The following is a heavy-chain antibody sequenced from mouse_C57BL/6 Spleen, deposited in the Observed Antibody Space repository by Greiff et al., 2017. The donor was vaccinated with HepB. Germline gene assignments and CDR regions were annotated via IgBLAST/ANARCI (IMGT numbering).Heavy chain of an antibody. Sequence: QVHVKQPGAELVRPGSSVKLSCKASGYTFTSYWMDWVKQRPGQGLEWIGNIYPSDSETHYNQKFKDKATLTVDKSSSTAYMQLSSLTSEDSAVYYCARSPPLHYFDYWGQGTTLTVSS. CDR3: ARSPPLHYFDY. CDR2: IYPSDSET. V-gene: IGHV1-61*01. CDR1: GYTFTSYW. J-gene: IGHJ2*01.